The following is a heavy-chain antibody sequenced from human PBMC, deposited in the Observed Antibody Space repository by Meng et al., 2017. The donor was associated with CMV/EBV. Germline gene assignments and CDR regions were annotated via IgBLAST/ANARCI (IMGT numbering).Heavy chain of an antibody. CDR1: GFTFSSYW. CDR3: ARGGGDYSGYDWEADY. V-gene: IGHV3-74*01. Sequence: GESLKISCAASGFTFSSYWMHWVRQAPGKGLVWVSRINSDGSSTSYADSVKGRFTISRDNAKNTLYLQMNSLRAEDTAVYCCARGGGDYSGYDWEADYWGQGTLVTVSS. CDR2: INSDGSST. J-gene: IGHJ4*02. D-gene: IGHD5-12*01.